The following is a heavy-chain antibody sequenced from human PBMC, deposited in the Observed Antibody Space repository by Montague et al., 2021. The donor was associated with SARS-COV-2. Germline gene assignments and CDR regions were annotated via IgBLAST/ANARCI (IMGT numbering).Heavy chain of an antibody. V-gene: IGHV4-39*02. D-gene: IGHD3-16*01. CDR2: NKNGST. J-gene: IGHJ6*02. Sequence: NKNGSTNYNPSLKSRVTISVDTAKSHFSLNLRSVTAADTAVYYCARIVGGNRGPYGMEVWGQGTKVAVS. CDR3: ARIVGGNRGPYGMEV.